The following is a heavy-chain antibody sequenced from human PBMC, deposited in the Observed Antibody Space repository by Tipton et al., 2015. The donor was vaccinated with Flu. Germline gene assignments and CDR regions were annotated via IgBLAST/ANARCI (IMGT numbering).Heavy chain of an antibody. D-gene: IGHD1-1*01. Sequence: TLSLTCAVSGGSISSSNWWSWVRQPPGKGLEWIGEIYHSGSTNYNPPLKSRVTISVDKSKNQFSLMLSSVTAADTAVYYCAGSGDTTGTRAVDYWGQGTLVTVS. J-gene: IGHJ4*02. CDR2: IYHSGST. CDR1: GGSISSSNW. CDR3: AGSGDTTGTRAVDY. V-gene: IGHV4-4*02.